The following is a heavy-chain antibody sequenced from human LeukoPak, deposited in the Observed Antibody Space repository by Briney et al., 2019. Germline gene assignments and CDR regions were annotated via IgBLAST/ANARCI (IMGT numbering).Heavy chain of an antibody. V-gene: IGHV3-33*01. J-gene: IGHJ4*02. CDR3: ARDVAVAGSDY. CDR2: IWYDGSNK. Sequence: PGGSLRLSCAASGFTFSSYGMHWVRQAPGKGLEWVAVIWYDGSNKYYADSVKGRFTISRDNSKSTLYLQMNSLRAEDTAVYYCARDVAVAGSDYWGQGTLVTVSS. D-gene: IGHD6-19*01. CDR1: GFTFSSYG.